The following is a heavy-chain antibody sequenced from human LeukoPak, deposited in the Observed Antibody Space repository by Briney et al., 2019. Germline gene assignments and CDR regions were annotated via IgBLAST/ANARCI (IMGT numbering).Heavy chain of an antibody. D-gene: IGHD6-19*01. Sequence: SETLSLTCTVSGASISSGSYYWSWIRQPAGKGLEWIGRVYTSGSTHYNPSLKSRVNISLDTPKNQFSLKLISVTAADTAVYFCARLQWLSTPFFDYWGQGTLVTVSS. CDR3: ARLQWLSTPFFDY. CDR1: GASISSGSYY. V-gene: IGHV4-61*02. CDR2: VYTSGST. J-gene: IGHJ4*02.